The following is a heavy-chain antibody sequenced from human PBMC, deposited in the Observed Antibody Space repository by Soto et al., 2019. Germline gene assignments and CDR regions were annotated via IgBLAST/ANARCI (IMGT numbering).Heavy chain of an antibody. D-gene: IGHD5-12*01. Sequence: SETLSLTCTVSGGSISSYYWSWIRQPPGKGLEWIGYIYYSGSTNYNPSLKSRVTISVDTSKNQFPLKLSSVTAADTAVYYCVRVWDSGYENGWFDPWGQGTLVTVSS. J-gene: IGHJ5*02. CDR2: IYYSGST. CDR3: VRVWDSGYENGWFDP. V-gene: IGHV4-59*12. CDR1: GGSISSYY.